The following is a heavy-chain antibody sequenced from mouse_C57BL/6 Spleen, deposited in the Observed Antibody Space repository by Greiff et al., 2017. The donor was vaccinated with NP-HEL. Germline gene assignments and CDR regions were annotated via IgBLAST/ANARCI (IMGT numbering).Heavy chain of an antibody. V-gene: IGHV5-4*03. CDR2: ISDGGSYT. Sequence: EVKLVESGGGLVKPGGSLKLSCAASGFTFSSYAMSWVRQTPEKRLEWVATISDGGSYTYYPDNVKGRFTISRDNAKNNLYLQMSHLKSEDTAMYYCARPYDYDGAWFAYWGQGTLVTVSA. D-gene: IGHD2-4*01. J-gene: IGHJ3*01. CDR3: ARPYDYDGAWFAY. CDR1: GFTFSSYA.